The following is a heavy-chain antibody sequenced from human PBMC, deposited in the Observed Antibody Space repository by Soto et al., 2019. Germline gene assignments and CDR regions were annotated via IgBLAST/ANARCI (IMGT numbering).Heavy chain of an antibody. Sequence: QVQLVQSGAEVKKPGSSVNVSCKASGGTFSSYAISWVRQAPGQGLEWMGGIIPIFGTANYAQKFQGRVTITADKSTRTAYMELSSLRSEDTAVYYCARVFHGSSGWYVWFDPWGQGTLVTVSS. D-gene: IGHD6-19*01. V-gene: IGHV1-69*06. CDR3: ARVFHGSSGWYVWFDP. CDR1: GGTFSSYA. CDR2: IIPIFGTA. J-gene: IGHJ5*02.